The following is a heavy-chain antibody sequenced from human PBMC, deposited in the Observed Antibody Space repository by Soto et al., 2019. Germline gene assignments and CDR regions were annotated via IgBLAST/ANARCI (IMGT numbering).Heavy chain of an antibody. J-gene: IGHJ6*02. CDR2: ISSSGSTI. CDR1: GFTFSSYE. Sequence: GGSLRLSCAASGFTFSSYEMNWVRQAPGKGLEWVSYISSSGSTIYYADSVKGRFTISRDNAKNSLYLQMNSLRAEDTAVYYCARGGGGGSYNYYYGMDVWGQGTTVTVSS. V-gene: IGHV3-48*03. D-gene: IGHD1-26*01. CDR3: ARGGGGGSYNYYYGMDV.